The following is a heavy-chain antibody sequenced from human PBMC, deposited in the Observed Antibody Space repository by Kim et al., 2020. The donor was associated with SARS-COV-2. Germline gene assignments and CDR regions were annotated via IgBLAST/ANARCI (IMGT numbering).Heavy chain of an antibody. V-gene: IGHV3-7*01. J-gene: IGHJ6*02. D-gene: IGHD1-7*01. CDR2: IKQDGSEK. CDR3: ARDPRYNWNYQYYYYYGMDV. CDR1: GFTFSSYW. Sequence: GGSLRLSCAASGFTFSSYWMSWVRQAPGKGLEWVANIKQDGSEKYYVDSVKGRFTISRDNAKNSLYLQMNSLRAEDTAVYYCARDPRYNWNYQYYYYYGMDVWGQGTTVTVSS.